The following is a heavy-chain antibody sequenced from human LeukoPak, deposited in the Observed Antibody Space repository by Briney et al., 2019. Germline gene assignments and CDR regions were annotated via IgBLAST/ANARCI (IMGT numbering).Heavy chain of an antibody. D-gene: IGHD3-22*01. V-gene: IGHV3-23*01. J-gene: IGHJ5*02. Sequence: GGSLRLSCTAPGFIFNNFGLMWVRQAPGKGLEWVSAISNDGGGTTYADFVKGRFTISRDNSNNTLFLQMNSLRAEDTALYYCAKGSSGYFADLWGQGTLVTVSS. CDR3: AKGSSGYFADL. CDR2: ISNDGGGT. CDR1: GFIFNNFG.